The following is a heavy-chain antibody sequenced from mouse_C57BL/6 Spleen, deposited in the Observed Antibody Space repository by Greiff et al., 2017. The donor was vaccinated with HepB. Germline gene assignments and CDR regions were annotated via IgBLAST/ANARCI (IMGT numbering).Heavy chain of an antibody. V-gene: IGHV5-16*01. J-gene: IGHJ1*03. CDR3: ARVGGSSIYWYFDV. CDR1: GFTFSDYY. Sequence: EVQVVESAGGLVQPGSSMKLSCTASGFTFSDYYMAWVRQVPEKGLEWVANINYDGSSTYYLDSLKSRFIISRDNAKNILYLQMSSLKSEDTATYYCARVGGSSIYWYFDVWGTGTTVTVSS. CDR2: INYDGSST. D-gene: IGHD1-1*01.